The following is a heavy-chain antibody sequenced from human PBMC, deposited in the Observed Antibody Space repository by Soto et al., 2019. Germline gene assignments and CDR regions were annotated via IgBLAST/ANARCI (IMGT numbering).Heavy chain of an antibody. CDR3: ARPFAAARFGGCYGMDV. D-gene: IGHD6-6*01. V-gene: IGHV1-46*01. CDR1: GYTFTSYY. CDR2: INPSGGST. J-gene: IGHJ6*02. Sequence: QVQLVQSGAEVKKPGASVKVSCKASGYTFTSYYMHWVRQAPGQGLEWMGIINPSGGSTSYAQKFQGRVTKTRDTPTSTVYMELGSLGSEDTAGYYCARPFAAARFGGCYGMDVWGQGTTVTVSS.